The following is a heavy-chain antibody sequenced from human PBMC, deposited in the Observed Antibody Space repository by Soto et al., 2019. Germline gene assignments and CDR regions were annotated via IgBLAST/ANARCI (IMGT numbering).Heavy chain of an antibody. D-gene: IGHD6-13*01. Sequence: QVQLVQSGAEVKKPGASVKVSCKASGYTFTSYDINWVRQATGQGLEWMGWMNPNSDNTGYAQKFQGRVTMTRNNSISTAYMELSSLRSEDTAVYYCARVMDSSSWYYYYYMDVWGKGTTVTVSS. V-gene: IGHV1-8*01. CDR2: MNPNSDNT. CDR1: GYTFTSYD. J-gene: IGHJ6*03. CDR3: ARVMDSSSWYYYYYMDV.